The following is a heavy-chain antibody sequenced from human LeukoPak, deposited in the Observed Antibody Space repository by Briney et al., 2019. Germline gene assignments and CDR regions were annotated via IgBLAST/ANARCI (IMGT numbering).Heavy chain of an antibody. J-gene: IGHJ4*02. Sequence: GASVKVSCKASGGPFSSFTISWVRQAPGQGLEWMGGIIPIFGTANYAQKFQGRVTITADESTSTAYMELSSLRSEDTAVYYCARDRGGYGDYAFDYWGQGTLVTVSS. CDR1: GGPFSSFT. CDR3: ARDRGGYGDYAFDY. V-gene: IGHV1-69*01. D-gene: IGHD4-17*01. CDR2: IIPIFGTA.